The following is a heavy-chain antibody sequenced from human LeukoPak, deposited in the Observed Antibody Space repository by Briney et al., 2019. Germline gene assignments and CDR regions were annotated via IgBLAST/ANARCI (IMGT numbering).Heavy chain of an antibody. J-gene: IGHJ3*02. CDR2: ISSSSNYI. Sequence: GGSLRLSCVGSGFTFSSYIINWVRQAPGKGLEWVSSISSSSNYIYYADSVKGRFTISRDNSKNTLYLQMNSLRAEDTAVYYCARDLVGATWSAFDIWGQGTMVTVSS. D-gene: IGHD1-26*01. CDR3: ARDLVGATWSAFDI. CDR1: GFTFSSYI. V-gene: IGHV3-21*01.